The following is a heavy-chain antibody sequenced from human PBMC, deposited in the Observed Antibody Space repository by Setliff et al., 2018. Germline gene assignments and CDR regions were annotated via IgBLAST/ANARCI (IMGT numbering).Heavy chain of an antibody. D-gene: IGHD3-10*01. J-gene: IGHJ4*02. Sequence: PGGSLRLSCAASGFTFSSYSMNWVRQAPGKGLEWVSSISSSSSYIYYADSVKGRFTISRDNAKNSLYLQMNSLRVEDTAVYFCARDPRDGSSSPMADNWGQGTLVTV. CDR3: ARDPRDGSSSPMADN. CDR2: ISSSSSYI. CDR1: GFTFSSYS. V-gene: IGHV3-21*01.